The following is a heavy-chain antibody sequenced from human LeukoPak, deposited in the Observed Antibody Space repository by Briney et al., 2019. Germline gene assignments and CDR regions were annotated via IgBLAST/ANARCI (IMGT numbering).Heavy chain of an antibody. D-gene: IGHD1-26*01. CDR2: IYRGGGT. V-gene: IGHV3-66*01. Sequence: GGSLRLSCAASGFTVSANYLTWVRQAPGKGLEWVSIIYRGGGTYYADSVKGRFTISRDDSKNTLYLQMNSLRGEDTAVYYCAKDQSHTGSYCPSDYWGQGALVTVSS. CDR1: GFTVSANY. CDR3: AKDQSHTGSYCPSDY. J-gene: IGHJ4*02.